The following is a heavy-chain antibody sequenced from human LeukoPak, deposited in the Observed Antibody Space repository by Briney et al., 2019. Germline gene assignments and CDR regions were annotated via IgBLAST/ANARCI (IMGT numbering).Heavy chain of an antibody. V-gene: IGHV6-1*01. D-gene: IGHD3-10*01. CDR3: AREQGNRVWFGELIFDY. CDR1: GDSVSSNSAA. CDR2: TYYRSKWYN. Sequence: SQTLSLTCAISGDSVSSNSAAWNWIRQSPSRSLEWLGRTYYRSKWYNDYAVSVKSRITINPDTSKNQFSLQLNSVTPEDTAVYYCAREQGNRVWFGELIFDYWGQGTLVTVSS. J-gene: IGHJ4*02.